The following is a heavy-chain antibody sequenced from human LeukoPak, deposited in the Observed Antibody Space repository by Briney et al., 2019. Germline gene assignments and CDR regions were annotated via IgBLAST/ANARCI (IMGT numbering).Heavy chain of an antibody. CDR2: IYTSGST. CDR1: GGSISSYY. CDR3: ARDRLSYDSSGYYYYFDY. D-gene: IGHD3-22*01. V-gene: IGHV4-4*07. J-gene: IGHJ4*02. Sequence: SETLSLTCTVSGGSISSYYWSWIRQPAGKGLEWIGRIYTSGSTNYNPSLKSRVTMSVDTSKNQFSLKLSSVNAADTAVYYCARDRLSYDSSGYYYYFDYWGQGTLVTVSS.